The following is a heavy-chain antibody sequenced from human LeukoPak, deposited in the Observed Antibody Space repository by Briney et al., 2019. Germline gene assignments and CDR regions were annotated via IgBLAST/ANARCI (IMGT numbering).Heavy chain of an antibody. CDR2: ISSGGST. J-gene: IGHJ5*02. CDR3: AREYRHFYCSSTSCYSSSWFDP. V-gene: IGHV3-53*01. Sequence: GGSLRLSCAASRFTVSSNYMSWVRQAPGKGLEWVSVISSGGSTYYADSVKGRFTISRDNSKNTLYLQMNSLGAEDTAVYYCAREYRHFYCSSTSCYSSSWFDPWGQGTLVTVSS. CDR1: RFTVSSNY. D-gene: IGHD2-2*02.